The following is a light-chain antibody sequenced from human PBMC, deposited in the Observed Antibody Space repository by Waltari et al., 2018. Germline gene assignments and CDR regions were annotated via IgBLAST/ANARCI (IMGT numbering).Light chain of an antibody. V-gene: IGKV3-20*01. J-gene: IGKJ1*01. CDR3: QKYGSLPAT. Sequence: EIMLTQSPGPLSLSPGERATLSCRASQSISKYLAWYQQKPGQAPSLLIYDASSRATGIPDRFSGSGSGTDFSLTISRLEPEDFAVYYCQKYGSLPATFGQGTKVEIK. CDR1: QSISKY. CDR2: DAS.